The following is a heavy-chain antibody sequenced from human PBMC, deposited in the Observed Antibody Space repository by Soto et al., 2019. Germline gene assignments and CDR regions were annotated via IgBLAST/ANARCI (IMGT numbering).Heavy chain of an antibody. V-gene: IGHV3-23*01. CDR1: GFTFSSYA. D-gene: IGHD3-22*01. Sequence: GGSLRLSCAASGFTFSSYAMSWVRQAPGKGLEWVSAISGSGGSTYYADSVKGRFTISRDNSKNTLYLQMNSLRAEDTAVYYCAKGPPYYYDSSGYYYLDYWGQGTLVTSPQ. J-gene: IGHJ4*02. CDR3: AKGPPYYYDSSGYYYLDY. CDR2: ISGSGGST.